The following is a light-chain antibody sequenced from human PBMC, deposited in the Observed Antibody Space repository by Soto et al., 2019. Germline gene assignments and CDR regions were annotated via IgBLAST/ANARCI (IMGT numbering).Light chain of an antibody. CDR3: QQRTNWPIT. CDR2: DAS. CDR1: QGVSSY. Sequence: EILFTHSPATLSLSPGEGATLSGRASQGVSSYLAWYQQKPGQAPRLLIYDASNRATGIPARFSGSGSATDLPLPISSLEPEDFAVSYCQQRTNWPITFGQGTRLEIK. V-gene: IGKV3-11*01. J-gene: IGKJ5*01.